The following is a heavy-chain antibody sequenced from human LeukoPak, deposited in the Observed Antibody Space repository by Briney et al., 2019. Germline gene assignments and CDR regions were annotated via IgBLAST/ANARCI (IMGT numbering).Heavy chain of an antibody. Sequence: GGSLRLSCAASGFTFSSYWMHWVRHAPGKGLVWVSRINSDGSSTSYADSVKGRFTISRDNAKNLLYLQMNSLRAEDTALYYCATREDWLAFSYWGQGTLVTVSS. CDR3: ATREDWLAFSY. CDR2: INSDGSST. J-gene: IGHJ4*02. V-gene: IGHV3-74*01. CDR1: GFTFSSYW. D-gene: IGHD6-19*01.